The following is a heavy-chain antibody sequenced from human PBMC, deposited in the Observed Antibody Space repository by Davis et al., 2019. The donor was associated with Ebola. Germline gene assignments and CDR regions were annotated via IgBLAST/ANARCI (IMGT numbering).Heavy chain of an antibody. CDR3: IGGSSSFDY. Sequence: MPSETLSLTCAVSGGSISSNYWWTWVRQPPGKGLEWIGEVYHSESTNYNPSLKSRVTISVDTSNNQFSLKLSSVTAADTAVYYCIGGSSSFDYWGQGTLVTVSS. CDR1: GGSISSNYW. J-gene: IGHJ4*02. D-gene: IGHD6-6*01. V-gene: IGHV4-4*02. CDR2: VYHSEST.